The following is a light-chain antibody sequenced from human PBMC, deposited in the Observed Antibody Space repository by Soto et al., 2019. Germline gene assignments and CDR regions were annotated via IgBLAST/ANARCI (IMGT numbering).Light chain of an antibody. CDR3: QQYNTYPWT. CDR1: QSIASR. V-gene: IGKV1-5*01. Sequence: DIQMTQSPSTLSASVGDRVTITCGASQSIASRLAWYQQKPGKAPKLLIFDASSLERGVPSRFSGGGSGAEFTLTISSLQPDDFATYYCQQYNTYPWTFGQGTKVEIK. CDR2: DAS. J-gene: IGKJ1*01.